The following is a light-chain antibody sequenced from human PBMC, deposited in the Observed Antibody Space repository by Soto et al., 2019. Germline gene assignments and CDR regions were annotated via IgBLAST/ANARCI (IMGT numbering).Light chain of an antibody. CDR2: DAS. CDR3: QQSYSTPYT. CDR1: QDISNH. V-gene: IGKV1-33*01. J-gene: IGKJ2*01. Sequence: DIQMTQSPSSLTASVGDRVTITCQASQDISNHLNWYQQKPGKAPNLLIYDASILQAGVPSRFSGSGSGTDFSFTISSLQPEDIATYHCQQSYSTPYTFGQGTKLEIK.